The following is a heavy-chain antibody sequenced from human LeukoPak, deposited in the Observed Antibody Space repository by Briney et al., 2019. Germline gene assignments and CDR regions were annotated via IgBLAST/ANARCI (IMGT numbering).Heavy chain of an antibody. Sequence: GRTLRLSCAASGFTFSSYAMHWVRQAPGKGLEWVAVISYDGSNKYYADSVKGRFTISRDNSKNTLYLQMNSLRAEDTAVYYCARDDSIFGVGNWGQGTLVTVSS. CDR3: ARDDSIFGVGN. D-gene: IGHD3-3*01. V-gene: IGHV3-30*04. CDR2: ISYDGSNK. J-gene: IGHJ4*02. CDR1: GFTFSSYA.